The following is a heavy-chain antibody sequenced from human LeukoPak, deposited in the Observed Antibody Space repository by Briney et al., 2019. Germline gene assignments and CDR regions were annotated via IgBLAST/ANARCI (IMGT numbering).Heavy chain of an antibody. CDR2: IYTSGST. V-gene: IGHV4-4*07. Sequence: PSETLSLTCTVSGGSISSYYWSWIRQPAGKGLEWIGRIYTSGSTNYNPSLKSRVTMSVDTSKNQFSLKLTSVTAADTAVYYCARLGRSGGKYYFDYWGQGTLVTVSS. D-gene: IGHD3-10*01. CDR3: ARLGRSGGKYYFDY. CDR1: GGSISSYY. J-gene: IGHJ4*02.